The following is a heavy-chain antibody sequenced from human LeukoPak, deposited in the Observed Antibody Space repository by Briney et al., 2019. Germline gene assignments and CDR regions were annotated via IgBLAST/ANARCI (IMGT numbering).Heavy chain of an antibody. Sequence: PSETLSLTCTVSGGSISSGGYYWSWIRQHPGKGLEWIGYIYYSGSTYYNPSLKSRVTISVDTSKNQFSLKLSSVTAADTAVYYCARLVEQQLVPPLNYFDYWGQGTLVTASS. V-gene: IGHV4-31*03. CDR2: IYYSGST. CDR3: ARLVEQQLVPPLNYFDY. D-gene: IGHD6-13*01. CDR1: GGSISSGGYY. J-gene: IGHJ4*02.